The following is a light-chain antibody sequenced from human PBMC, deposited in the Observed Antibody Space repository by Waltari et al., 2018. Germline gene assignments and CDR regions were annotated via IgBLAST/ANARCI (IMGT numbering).Light chain of an antibody. CDR3: QVWDSGDDHVV. J-gene: IGLJ2*01. CDR2: YDN. Sequence: SYALTQPPSVSVAPGTTASITCGGHSIGSRSVHWYQQKPGQAPVLVIHYDNDRPSGIPERISGSKSGNTATLTISRVEAGDEADYYCQVWDSGDDHVVFGGGTKLTVL. CDR1: SIGSRS. V-gene: IGLV3-21*04.